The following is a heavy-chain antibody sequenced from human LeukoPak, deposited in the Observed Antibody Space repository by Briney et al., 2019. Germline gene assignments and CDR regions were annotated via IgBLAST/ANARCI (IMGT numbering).Heavy chain of an antibody. CDR1: GYTFTSYD. V-gene: IGHV1-8*01. Sequence: ASVKVSCKASGYTFTSYDINWVRQATGPGLEWMGWMNPNSGNTGYAQKFQGRATMTRDTSTSTVYMELSSLRSEDTAVYYCARGNMFTYYYGSGSPPLGAFYIWGQGTIVTVSS. D-gene: IGHD3-10*01. CDR3: ARGNMFTYYYGSGSPPLGAFYI. CDR2: MNPNSGNT. J-gene: IGHJ3*02.